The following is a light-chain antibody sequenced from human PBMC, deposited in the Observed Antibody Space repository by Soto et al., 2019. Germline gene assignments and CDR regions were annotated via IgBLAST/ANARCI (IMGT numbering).Light chain of an antibody. J-gene: IGKJ1*01. CDR2: DAS. Sequence: DIQMTQSPSTLSPSVGDRVTITCRASRSISDWLAWYQQKPGKAPKLLIFDASSLKSGVSSRFSGSGSGTEFTLNISGLQPDDVATYYCLQYSSHSWTFGQGTKVEIK. CDR3: LQYSSHSWT. CDR1: RSISDW. V-gene: IGKV1-5*01.